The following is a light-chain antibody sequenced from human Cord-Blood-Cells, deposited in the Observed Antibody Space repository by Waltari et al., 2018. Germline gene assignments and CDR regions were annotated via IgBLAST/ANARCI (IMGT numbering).Light chain of an antibody. J-gene: IGKJ2*01. CDR1: QSVLYSSNNKNY. Sequence: DIVMTQSPDSLAVSLGERATINCKSCQSVLYSSNNKNYLAWYQQKPGQPPKRLIYWASTRESGVPDRFSGSGSGTDFTLTISSLQAEDVAVYYCQQYYSTPYTFGQGTKLEIK. V-gene: IGKV4-1*01. CDR3: QQYYSTPYT. CDR2: WAS.